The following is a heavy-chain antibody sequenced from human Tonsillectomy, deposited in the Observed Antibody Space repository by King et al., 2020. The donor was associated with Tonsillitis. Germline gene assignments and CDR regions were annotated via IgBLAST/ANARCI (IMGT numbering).Heavy chain of an antibody. CDR2: MNPHSGDT. CDR1: GYPFTSYD. V-gene: IGHV1-8*01. D-gene: IGHD1-14*01. CDR3: ARARGRKFTPGMDV. J-gene: IGHJ6*02. Sequence: VQLVESGAEVKKPGASVRVSCEASGYPFTSYDLNWVRQATGQGLEWMGWMNPHSGDTGYVETFQDRIAMTRDTSTSTAFMELSRLTSEDSAVYYCARARGRKFTPGMDVWGQGTTVIVSS.